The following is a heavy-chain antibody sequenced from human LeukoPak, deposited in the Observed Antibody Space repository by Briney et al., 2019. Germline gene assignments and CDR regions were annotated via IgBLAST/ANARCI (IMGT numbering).Heavy chain of an antibody. CDR3: ARAPTTMVRYLPRPFDY. CDR1: SGSISSGDYY. Sequence: SETLSLTCTVSSGSISSGDYYWSWIRQPPGKGLEWIGYIYYSGSTYYNPSLKSRVTISVDTSKNQFSLKLSSVTAADTAVYYCARAPTTMVRYLPRPFDYWGQGTLVTVSS. D-gene: IGHD3-10*01. J-gene: IGHJ4*02. CDR2: IYYSGST. V-gene: IGHV4-30-4*08.